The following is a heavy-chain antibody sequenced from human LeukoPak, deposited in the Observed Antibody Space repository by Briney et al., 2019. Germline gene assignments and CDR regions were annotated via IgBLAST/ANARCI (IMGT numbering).Heavy chain of an antibody. Sequence: GGSLILSCAASGFTFSRYWMRWARQPPGEGLVWVSHINSDGSSTSYADSVKGRFTISRDNAKNTLYLQMNSLRAEDTAVYFCARASTTVPNLLDNWGQGTLVTVSS. J-gene: IGHJ4*02. V-gene: IGHV3-74*01. D-gene: IGHD4-17*01. CDR2: INSDGSST. CDR1: GFTFSRYW. CDR3: ARASTTVPNLLDN.